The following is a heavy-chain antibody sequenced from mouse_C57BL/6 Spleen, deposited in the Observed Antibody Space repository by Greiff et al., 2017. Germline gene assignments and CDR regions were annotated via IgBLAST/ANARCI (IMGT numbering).Heavy chain of an antibody. J-gene: IGHJ3*01. V-gene: IGHV1-74*01. CDR3: AIVYDGYYGAY. CDR2: IHPSDSDT. Sequence: QVQLKQPGAELVKPGASVKVSCKASGYTFTSYWMHWVKQRPGQGLEWIGRIHPSDSDTNYNQKFKGKATLTVDKSSSTAYMQLSSLTSEDSAVYYCAIVYDGYYGAYWGQGTLVTVSA. CDR1: GYTFTSYW. D-gene: IGHD2-3*01.